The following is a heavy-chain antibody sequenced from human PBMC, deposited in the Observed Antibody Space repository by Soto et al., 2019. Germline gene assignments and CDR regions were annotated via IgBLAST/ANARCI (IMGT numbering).Heavy chain of an antibody. J-gene: IGHJ4*02. CDR1: GFSLSNARMG. CDR3: ARSYCSSTSCSTVDFDY. D-gene: IGHD2-2*02. CDR2: IFSNDEK. V-gene: IGHV2-26*01. Sequence: GPTLVNPTETLTLTCTVSGFSLSNARMGVSWIRQPPGKALEWLAHIFSNDEKSYSTSLKSRLTISKDTSKSQVVLTMTNMDPVDTATYYCARSYCSSTSCSTVDFDYWGQGTLVTVSS.